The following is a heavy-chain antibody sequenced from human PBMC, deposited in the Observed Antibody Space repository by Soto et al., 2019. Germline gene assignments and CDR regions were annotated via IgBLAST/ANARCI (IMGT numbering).Heavy chain of an antibody. D-gene: IGHD1-26*01. V-gene: IGHV3-23*01. CDR3: ARRGSGSYYDY. Sequence: EVQLLESGGGLVQPGGSLRLSCAASGFTFSSYAMRWVRQAPGKGLEWVSAISGSGDSTYYADSVKGRFTTSRDNXXXXXXXXXNXLRAEDTAVYYCARRGSGSYYDYWGQGTLVTVSS. CDR1: GFTFSSYA. CDR2: ISGSGDST. J-gene: IGHJ4*02.